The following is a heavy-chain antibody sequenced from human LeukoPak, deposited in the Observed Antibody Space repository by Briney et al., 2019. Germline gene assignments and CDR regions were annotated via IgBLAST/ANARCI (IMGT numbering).Heavy chain of an antibody. Sequence: PGGSLRLSCAGSGFTLSSNWMHWVRQAPGKGLMWVSRINSDGSTIDYADSVKGRFTISRDNVKNTLYLQMNNLRTEDTAMYFCARLPSGAMHYFDYWGQGTLVTVSS. J-gene: IGHJ4*02. D-gene: IGHD2-2*01. CDR3: ARLPSGAMHYFDY. V-gene: IGHV3-74*01. CDR1: GFTLSSNW. CDR2: INSDGSTI.